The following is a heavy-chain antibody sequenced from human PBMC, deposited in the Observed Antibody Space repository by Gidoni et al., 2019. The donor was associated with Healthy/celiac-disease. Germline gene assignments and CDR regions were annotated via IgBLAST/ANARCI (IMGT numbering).Heavy chain of an antibody. CDR1: GFTFSSYG. D-gene: IGHD3-10*01. CDR2: ISYDGSNK. J-gene: IGHJ4*02. V-gene: IGHV3-30*18. Sequence: QVQLVESGGGVVQPGRSLRLSCAASGFTFSSYGMHWVRQAPGKGLEWVAVISYDGSNKYYADSVKGRFTISRDNSKNTLYLQMNSLRAEDTAVYYCAKDWGGVRGVIDYWGQGTLVTVSS. CDR3: AKDWGGVRGVIDY.